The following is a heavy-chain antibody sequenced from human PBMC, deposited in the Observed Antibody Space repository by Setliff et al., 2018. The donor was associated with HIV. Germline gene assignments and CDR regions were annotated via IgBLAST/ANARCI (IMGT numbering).Heavy chain of an antibody. CDR3: AGPTYYYDSSGYYYKSYYFDY. D-gene: IGHD3-22*01. J-gene: IGHJ4*02. CDR1: SGSISSFY. CDR2: IYTSGTT. V-gene: IGHV4-4*07. Sequence: SETLSLTCTVSSGSISSFYWNWIRQPAGKGLEWIGQIYTSGTTNYLPSLKSRVTTLVDTSKNQFSLKLSSVTAADTAMYYCAGPTYYYDSSGYYYKSYYFDYWGQGTLVTVSS.